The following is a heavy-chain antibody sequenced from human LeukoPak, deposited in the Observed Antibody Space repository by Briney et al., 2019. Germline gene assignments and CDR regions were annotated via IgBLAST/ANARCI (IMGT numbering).Heavy chain of an antibody. V-gene: IGHV3-7*01. CDR1: RYRFSNNW. CDR2: IKQDGSEK. J-gene: IGHJ3*01. Sequence: GGSLRLSCAAFRYRFSNNWMSWVRQAPGKGLEWVANIKQDGSEKYYVDSVKGRFTISRDNAESSLYLQMTSLRVEDTAIYYCARDRLGDSDAFDVWGQGTVVTVSS. CDR3: ARDRLGDSDAFDV. D-gene: IGHD2-21*01.